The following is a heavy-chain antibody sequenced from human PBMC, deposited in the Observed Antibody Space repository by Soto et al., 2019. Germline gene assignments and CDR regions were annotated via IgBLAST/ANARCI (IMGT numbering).Heavy chain of an antibody. CDR1: GVTFNRQD. Sequence: SVKVSCKASGVTFNRQDMRWVRQAPGQGLEWMGGIIPMFGTPHYAEKFQDRVTITADESTGTAYLELSSLTSEDTAVYYCATSGGRDGYSFDYWGPGTLVTVSS. CDR3: ATSGGRDGYSFDY. V-gene: IGHV1-69*13. J-gene: IGHJ4*02. CDR2: IIPMFGTP. D-gene: IGHD5-12*01.